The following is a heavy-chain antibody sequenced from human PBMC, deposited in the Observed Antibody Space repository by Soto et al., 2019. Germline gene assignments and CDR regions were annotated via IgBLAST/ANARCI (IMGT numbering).Heavy chain of an antibody. J-gene: IGHJ6*02. Sequence: SETLSLTCAVYGGSFSGYYWNWIRQPPGKGLEWIGEINRSGSTPYNPSLKSRVTISVDTSKNQFSLKVTSVTAADTAVCYCGRGRGSTGTFYHYYGMDVWGQGTTVTVSS. CDR3: GRGRGSTGTFYHYYGMDV. CDR2: INRSGST. CDR1: GGSFSGYY. V-gene: IGHV4-34*01. D-gene: IGHD2-2*01.